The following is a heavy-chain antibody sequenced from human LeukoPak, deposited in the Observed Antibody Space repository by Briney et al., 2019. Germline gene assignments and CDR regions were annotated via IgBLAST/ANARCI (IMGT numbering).Heavy chain of an antibody. CDR3: ARDGYNDYYFDY. J-gene: IGHJ4*02. CDR2: ISTSGSTI. Sequence: KPGGSLRLSCAGSGFTFSDSYMTWIRQAPGKGLEWVSYISTSGSTIDYADSVKGRFTISRDNSKNTLYLQMNSLRAEDTAVYYCARDGYNDYYFDYWGQGTLVTVSS. D-gene: IGHD5-24*01. V-gene: IGHV3-11*04. CDR1: GFTFSDSY.